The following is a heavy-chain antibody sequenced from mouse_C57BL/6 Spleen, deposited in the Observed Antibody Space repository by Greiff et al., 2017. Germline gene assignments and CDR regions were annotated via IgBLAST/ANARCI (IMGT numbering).Heavy chain of an antibody. Sequence: VQLKQSVAELVRPGASVKLSCTASGYTIKNTYMHWVKQRPEQGLEWIGRIDPANGNTKYAPKFQGKATLTADTSSNTAYLQLSSLTSEDTAIYYCARDYYGNYFDYWGQGTTLTVSS. D-gene: IGHD2-1*01. CDR1: GYTIKNTY. CDR2: IDPANGNT. V-gene: IGHV14-3*01. CDR3: ARDYYGNYFDY. J-gene: IGHJ2*01.